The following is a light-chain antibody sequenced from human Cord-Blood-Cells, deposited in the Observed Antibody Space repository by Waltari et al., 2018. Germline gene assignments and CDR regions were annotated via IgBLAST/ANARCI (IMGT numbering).Light chain of an antibody. CDR3: AAWDDSLSGWV. CDR2: RNN. CDR1: SSNIGRNY. V-gene: IGLV1-47*01. Sequence: QSVLTQPPSASGTPGQRVTITRSGSSSNIGRNYVYWYQQRPGTAPKLLIYRNNQRPSGVPDRFSGSKSGTSASLAISGLRSEDEADYYCAAWDDSLSGWVFGGGTKLTVL. J-gene: IGLJ3*02.